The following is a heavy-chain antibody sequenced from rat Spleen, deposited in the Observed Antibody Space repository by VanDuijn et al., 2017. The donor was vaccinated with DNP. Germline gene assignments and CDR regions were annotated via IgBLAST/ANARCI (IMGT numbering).Heavy chain of an antibody. V-gene: IGHV5S23*01. Sequence: EVQLVESGGGLVQPGNSLKLSCAASGFTFSNYYMAWVRQAPTKGLEWVAYISTGGGSTYYRDSVKGRFTISRDNAKSTLYLQMDSLRSEDTATYYCARHRTIMPYYYAMDAWGQGASVTVSS. CDR2: ISTGGGST. CDR1: GFTFSNYY. J-gene: IGHJ4*01. CDR3: ARHRTIMPYYYAMDA. D-gene: IGHD3-8*01.